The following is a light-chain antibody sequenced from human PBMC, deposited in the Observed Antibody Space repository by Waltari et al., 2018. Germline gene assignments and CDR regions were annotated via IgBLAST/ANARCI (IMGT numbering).Light chain of an antibody. CDR1: SSNIGTNY. V-gene: IGLV1-51*01. CDR3: GTWDSSLSAGRV. Sequence: QSVLTQPPSVSAAPGQKVTISCSGSSSNIGTNYVSWYQQLPGTAPKPPIYDNNNRPSGIPDRFSGSKSGTSATLGITGLQTGDEADYYCGTWDSSLSAGRVFGGGTKLTVL. CDR2: DNN. J-gene: IGLJ3*02.